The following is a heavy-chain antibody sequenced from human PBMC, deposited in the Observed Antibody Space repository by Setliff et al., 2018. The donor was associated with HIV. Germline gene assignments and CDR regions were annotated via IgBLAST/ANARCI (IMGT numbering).Heavy chain of an antibody. Sequence: ASVKVSCKASGYTFPNYGITWVRQAPGQGLEWMGWITSYNGNTNYAKKFKGRVTMTTDTSTSIAYMGLKSLRSEDTAVYYCARDHHSGRGSNFPWYPDLWGRGTLVTVSS. V-gene: IGHV1-18*01. D-gene: IGHD1-26*01. J-gene: IGHJ2*01. CDR3: ARDHHSGRGSNFPWYPDL. CDR1: GYTFPNYG. CDR2: ITSYNGNT.